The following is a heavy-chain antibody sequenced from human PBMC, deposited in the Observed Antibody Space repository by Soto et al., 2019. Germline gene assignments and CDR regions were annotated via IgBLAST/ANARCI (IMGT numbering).Heavy chain of an antibody. CDR1: GFTFSSYA. J-gene: IGHJ6*02. V-gene: IGHV3-23*01. Sequence: GGSLSLSCAASGFTFSSYAMSWVRQAPGKGLEWVSAISGSGGSTYYADSVKGRFTISRDNSKNTLYLQMNSLRAEDTAVYYCAKDIVVVPAAMDVWGQGTTVTVSS. CDR3: AKDIVVVPAAMDV. D-gene: IGHD2-2*01. CDR2: ISGSGGST.